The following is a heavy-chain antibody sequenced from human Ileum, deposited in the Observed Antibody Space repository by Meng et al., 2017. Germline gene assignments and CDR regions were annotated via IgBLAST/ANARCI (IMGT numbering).Heavy chain of an antibody. CDR2: ISHSGST. Sequence: QVGVEQWGAGLLETVDALALTCAANGGSFSGYYWSWIRQPPGKGLEWIGEISHSGSTHYNPSLKSRLTISVDTSNNQFSLKLNSVTAADTAVYYCARGGVAARLGTWGQGALVTVSS. D-gene: IGHD6-6*01. J-gene: IGHJ4*02. CDR3: ARGGVAARLGT. V-gene: IGHV4-34*02. CDR1: GGSFSGYY.